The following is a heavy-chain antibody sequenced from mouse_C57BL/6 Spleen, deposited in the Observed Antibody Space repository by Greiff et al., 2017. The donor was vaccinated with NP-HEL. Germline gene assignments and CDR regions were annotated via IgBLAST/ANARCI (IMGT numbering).Heavy chain of an antibody. CDR2: IYPSDSET. Sequence: QVQLQQSGAELVRPGSSVKLSCKASGYTFTSYWMDWVKQRPGQGLEWIGNIYPSDSETHYNQKFKDKATLTVDKSSSTAYMQLSSLTSEDSAVYYCARSPFYGWYFDVWGTGTTVTVSS. J-gene: IGHJ1*03. V-gene: IGHV1-61*01. CDR3: ARSPFYGWYFDV. CDR1: GYTFTSYW. D-gene: IGHD1-1*01.